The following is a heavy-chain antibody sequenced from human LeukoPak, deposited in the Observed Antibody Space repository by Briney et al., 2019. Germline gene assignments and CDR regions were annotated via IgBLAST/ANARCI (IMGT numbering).Heavy chain of an antibody. CDR3: ARHHDGGPKLRLDF. V-gene: IGHV4-59*08. Sequence: AETLSLTCRVSGASVSNYYWSWIRQSPGKGLEWIGFFNYSGSTNYNPSLNSRVTTSIHTSMNQDSLTLVSVTAADTAVYFCARHHDGGPKLRLDFWGLGVLVTVSS. CDR2: FNYSGST. D-gene: IGHD2-15*01. CDR1: GASVSNYY. J-gene: IGHJ4*02.